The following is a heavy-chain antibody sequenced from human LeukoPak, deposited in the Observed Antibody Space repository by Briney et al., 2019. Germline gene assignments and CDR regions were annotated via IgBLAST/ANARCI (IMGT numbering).Heavy chain of an antibody. D-gene: IGHD3-3*01. CDR3: ARSGLRFLEPNFDY. CDR2: IKQDGSEK. CDR1: GFTFSSYW. Sequence: GSLRLSCAASGFTFSSYWMSWVRQAPGKGLEWVANIKQDGSEKYYVDSVKGRFTISRDNAKNSLYLQMNSLRAEDTAVYYCARSGLRFLEPNFDYWGQGTLVTVSS. J-gene: IGHJ4*02. V-gene: IGHV3-7*01.